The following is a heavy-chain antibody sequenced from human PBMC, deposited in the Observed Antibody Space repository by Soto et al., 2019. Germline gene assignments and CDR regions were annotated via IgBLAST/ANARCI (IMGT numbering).Heavy chain of an antibody. V-gene: IGHV4-34*01. Sequence: QVQLQQSGAGLLKPSETLSLTCDVYGGSFSGYIWTWIRQTPGKGLQWIGQINHSGSANYNPSLKRRVTISVHTSNSQFSLELSSVTAADTAVYYCARCLISGSHYSGGWYYFDSWGQGTQVTVSS. CDR2: INHSGSA. CDR1: GGSFSGYI. CDR3: ARCLISGSHYSGGWYYFDS. J-gene: IGHJ4*02. D-gene: IGHD1-26*01.